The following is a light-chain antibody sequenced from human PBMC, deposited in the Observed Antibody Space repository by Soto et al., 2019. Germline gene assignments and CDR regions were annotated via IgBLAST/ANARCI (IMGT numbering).Light chain of an antibody. CDR3: QAWDSSSVV. CDR1: KLGDKF. CDR2: EDS. V-gene: IGLV3-1*01. Sequence: SYDLTQPPSVSVSPGQTASITCSGDKLGDKFAYWYQQKPGQSPVLVIYEDSKRPSGIPERFSGSNSGNTATLTISGTQAMDEADYYCQAWDSSSVVFGGGTKLTVL. J-gene: IGLJ2*01.